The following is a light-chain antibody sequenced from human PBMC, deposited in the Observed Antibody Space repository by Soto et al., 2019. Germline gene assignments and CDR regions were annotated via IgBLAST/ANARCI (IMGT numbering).Light chain of an antibody. CDR1: QSLLHRNGNNY. Sequence: DIVMTQSPLSLSVTPGEAASISCKCSQSLLHRNGNNYLDWYLQTPGQSPQLLISFASIRASGVPDRFSGSGSGTDFILHISRVEAADVAVYYCMQARLTSFTFGPGTKVDL. J-gene: IGKJ3*01. CDR3: MQARLTSFT. CDR2: FAS. V-gene: IGKV2-28*01.